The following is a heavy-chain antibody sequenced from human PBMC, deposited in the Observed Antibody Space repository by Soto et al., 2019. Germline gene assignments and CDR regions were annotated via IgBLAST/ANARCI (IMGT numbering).Heavy chain of an antibody. Sequence: DVQLVESGGGLIQPGESLRLSCAAFGLTISGKKYVAWVRQAPGKGLEWVSGLYDVDGSFYEDSVRGRFTTSSDSSKTTVYLQMNDLRPDDPAVYYCATWHEREHAYDVWGQGTTVTVSS. CDR2: LYDVDGS. D-gene: IGHD1-1*01. J-gene: IGHJ3*01. CDR1: GLTISGKKY. CDR3: ATWHEREHAYDV. V-gene: IGHV3-53*01.